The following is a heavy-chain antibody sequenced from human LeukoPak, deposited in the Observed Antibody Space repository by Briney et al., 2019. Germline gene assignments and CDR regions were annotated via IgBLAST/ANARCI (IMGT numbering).Heavy chain of an antibody. Sequence: GGSLRLSCAASGFTVSGNYMNWVRQAPGKGLEWVSVIYSGGSTYYTDSVKGRFTISRDNSKNTLYLQMNNLRAEDTAVYYCARGPQGKSGSPPYYFDYWGQGTLVTVSS. CDR2: IYSGGST. CDR1: GFTVSGNY. V-gene: IGHV3-66*01. J-gene: IGHJ4*02. D-gene: IGHD1-26*01. CDR3: ARGPQGKSGSPPYYFDY.